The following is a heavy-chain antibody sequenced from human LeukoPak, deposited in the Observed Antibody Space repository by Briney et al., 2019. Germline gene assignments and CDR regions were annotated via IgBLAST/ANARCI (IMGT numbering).Heavy chain of an antibody. CDR1: GFTLYNHA. CDR3: AKDRAYLRRGFDS. J-gene: IGHJ4*02. CDR2: IFRTGNTI. V-gene: IGHV3-23*05. Sequence: PGGSLRLSCAASGFTLYNHAMAWVRQAPGKGLEWVSSIFRTGNTIHYADSVKGRFTISRDNSRNTLVLQMNSLRAEDTALYYCAKDRAYLRRGFDSWGQGTLVTVSS. D-gene: IGHD3-10*02.